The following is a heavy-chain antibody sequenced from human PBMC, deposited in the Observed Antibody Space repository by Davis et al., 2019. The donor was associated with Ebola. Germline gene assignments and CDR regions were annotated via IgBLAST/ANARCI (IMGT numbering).Heavy chain of an antibody. CDR1: GGSFSGYY. D-gene: IGHD5-12*01. V-gene: IGHV4-59*08. CDR2: IYYSGST. Sequence: GSLRLSCAVYGGSFSGYYWSWIRQPPGKGLEWIGYIYYSGSTNYNPSLKSRVTISVDTSKNQFSLKLSSVTAADTAVYYCARALSGYDYWGQGTLVTVSS. J-gene: IGHJ4*02. CDR3: ARALSGYDY.